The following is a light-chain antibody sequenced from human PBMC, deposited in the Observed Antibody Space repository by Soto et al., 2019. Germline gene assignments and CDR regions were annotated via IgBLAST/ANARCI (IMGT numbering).Light chain of an antibody. CDR1: QSISSH. CDR2: DAS. CDR3: QQRSNWPPETT. V-gene: IGKV3-11*01. Sequence: EVVLTQSPATLSSSPGQRATLSCRASQSISSHLAWYQQKPGQAPSLLIYDASNRATGIPARFSGSGSGTDFTLTITSLQPEDFAVYYCQQRSNWPPETTFGQGTRLEIK. J-gene: IGKJ5*01.